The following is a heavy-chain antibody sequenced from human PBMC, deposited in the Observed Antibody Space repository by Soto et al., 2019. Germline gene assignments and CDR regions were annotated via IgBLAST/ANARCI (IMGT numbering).Heavy chain of an antibody. V-gene: IGHV4-59*01. CDR1: GGSISSYY. Sequence: SETLSLTCTVSGGSISSYYWSWIRQPPGKGLEWIGYIYYSGSTNYNPSLKSRVTISVDTSKNQFTLKLSSVTAADTAVYYCARYGDHDPPRYYYMDVWGKGTTVTVSS. CDR3: ARYGDHDPPRYYYMDV. CDR2: IYYSGST. D-gene: IGHD4-17*01. J-gene: IGHJ6*03.